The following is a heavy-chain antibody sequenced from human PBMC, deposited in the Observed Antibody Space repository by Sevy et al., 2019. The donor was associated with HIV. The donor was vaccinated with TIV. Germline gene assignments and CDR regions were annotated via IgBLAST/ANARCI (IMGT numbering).Heavy chain of an antibody. Sequence: ASVKVSCKASGYPFSSYGISWVRQAPGQGLEWMGWISADSGNSNYAQNLQGRVTMTTDTSTSTAYMELRSLRFDDTAVYYCARDRGGYAGNSIDYWGQGTLVTVSS. J-gene: IGHJ4*02. V-gene: IGHV1-18*01. D-gene: IGHD6-13*01. CDR1: GYPFSSYG. CDR3: ARDRGGYAGNSIDY. CDR2: ISADSGNS.